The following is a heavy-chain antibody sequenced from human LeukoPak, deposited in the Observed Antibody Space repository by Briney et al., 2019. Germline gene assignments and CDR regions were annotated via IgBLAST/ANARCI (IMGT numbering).Heavy chain of an antibody. J-gene: IGHJ6*03. CDR1: GGSISSYY. CDR2: IYYSGST. Sequence: SETLSLTCTVSGGSISSYYWSWIRQPPGKGLEWIGYIYYSGSTNYNPSHKSRVTISVDTSKNQFSLKLSSVTAADTAVYYCARTTEGGYTYDYFYYYYMDVWGKGTTVTISS. D-gene: IGHD5-18*01. V-gene: IGHV4-59*01. CDR3: ARTTEGGYTYDYFYYYYMDV.